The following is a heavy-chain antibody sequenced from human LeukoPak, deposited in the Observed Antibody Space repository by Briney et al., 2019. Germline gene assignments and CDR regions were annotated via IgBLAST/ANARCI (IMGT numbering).Heavy chain of an antibody. CDR3: AMRDRGYGLDI. Sequence: GGSLRLSCAASGFSLRAYDLIWVRQAPGKGLDWVSIINGGGDIMMYEDSVKGRFTISRDDSKNTFYLQMNSLRVEDTAVYYCAMRDRGYGLDIWGQGTMVTVSS. J-gene: IGHJ3*02. V-gene: IGHV3-23*01. CDR2: INGGGDIM. D-gene: IGHD3-10*01. CDR1: GFSLRAYD.